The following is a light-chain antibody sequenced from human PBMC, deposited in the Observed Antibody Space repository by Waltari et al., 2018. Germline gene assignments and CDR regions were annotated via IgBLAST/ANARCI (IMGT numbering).Light chain of an antibody. Sequence: DIVMTQSPDSLAVPLGERATLNCTSSLTVLHNSNNKNYLAWYQQKPGQPPKLLFYWASARESGVPDRFSGRGSGTDFTLTISSLQAEDVAVYYCQQYFSTPFTFGQGTQVEIK. CDR1: LTVLHNSNNKNY. V-gene: IGKV4-1*01. J-gene: IGKJ1*01. CDR3: QQYFSTPFT. CDR2: WAS.